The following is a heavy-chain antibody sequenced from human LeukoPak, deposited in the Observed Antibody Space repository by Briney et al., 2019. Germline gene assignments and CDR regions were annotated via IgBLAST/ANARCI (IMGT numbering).Heavy chain of an antibody. V-gene: IGHV3-30*02. J-gene: IGHJ4*02. CDR2: IRYDGSNK. CDR3: AKGKASGWYIVDY. D-gene: IGHD6-19*01. CDR1: GFTFSSYG. Sequence: GGSLRLSCAASGFTFSSYGMHWVRQAPGKGLEWVAFIRYDGSNKYYADSVKGQFTISRDNSKNTLYLQMNSLRAEDTAVYYCAKGKASGWYIVDYWGQGTLVTVSS.